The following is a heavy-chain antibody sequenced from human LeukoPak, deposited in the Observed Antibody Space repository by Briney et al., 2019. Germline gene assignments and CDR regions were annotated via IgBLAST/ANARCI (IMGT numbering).Heavy chain of an antibody. Sequence: ASVKVSCKASGYTFTGYYMHWVRRAPGQGLEWMGWINPNSGGTNYAQKFQGRVTMTRDTSISTAYMELSRPRSDDTAVYYCARGEEASLEEITIFGVVIPYDYWGQGTLVTVSS. CDR3: ARGEEASLEEITIFGVVIPYDY. V-gene: IGHV1-2*02. CDR2: INPNSGGT. D-gene: IGHD3-3*01. J-gene: IGHJ4*02. CDR1: GYTFTGYY.